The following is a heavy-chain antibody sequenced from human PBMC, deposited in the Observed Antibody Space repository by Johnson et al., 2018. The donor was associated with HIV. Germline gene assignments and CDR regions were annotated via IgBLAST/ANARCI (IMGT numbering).Heavy chain of an antibody. CDR1: GITVGTNY. V-gene: IGHV3-66*01. Sequence: VQLVESGGGLVQPGGSLRLSCAASGITVGTNYMSWVRQAPGKGLEWVSVIFSVGDVYYADSVKGRFTISRDNTKNSLYLQMNSVRDDDTAVYYWARGQWLVPGAFDIWGQGTMVTVSS. CDR2: IFSVGDV. D-gene: IGHD6-19*01. CDR3: ARGQWLVPGAFDI. J-gene: IGHJ3*02.